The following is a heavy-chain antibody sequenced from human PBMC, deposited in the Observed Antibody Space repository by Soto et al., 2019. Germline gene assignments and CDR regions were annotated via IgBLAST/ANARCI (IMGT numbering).Heavy chain of an antibody. V-gene: IGHV1-69*01. Sequence: QVQLVQSGAEVKKPGSSVKVSCKASGGTFSSYAISWVRQAPGQGLEWMGGIIPIFGTANYAQKFQGRVTITADESTSTAYMERSSLRSEDTAVYYCASGLVQLVRSYYYYYGMDVWGQGTTVTVSS. CDR1: GGTFSSYA. CDR3: ASGLVQLVRSYYYYYGMDV. CDR2: IIPIFGTA. D-gene: IGHD6-6*01. J-gene: IGHJ6*02.